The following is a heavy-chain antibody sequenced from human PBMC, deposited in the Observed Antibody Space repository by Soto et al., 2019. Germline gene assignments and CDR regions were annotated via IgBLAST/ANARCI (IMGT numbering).Heavy chain of an antibody. CDR1: GFTFSSYG. V-gene: IGHV3-30*18. D-gene: IGHD6-13*01. CDR3: AKGLGGIAAAGNADYFDY. CDR2: ISYDGSNK. J-gene: IGHJ4*02. Sequence: QVQLVESGGGVVQPGRSLRLSCAASGFTFSSYGMHWVRQAPGKGLEWVAVISYDGSNKYYADSVKGRFTISRDNSKNTLYLQMNSLRAEDTAVYYCAKGLGGIAAAGNADYFDYWGQGTLVTVSS.